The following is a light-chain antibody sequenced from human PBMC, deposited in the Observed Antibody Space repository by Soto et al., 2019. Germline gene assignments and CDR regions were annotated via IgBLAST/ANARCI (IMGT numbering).Light chain of an antibody. V-gene: IGLV7-46*01. CDR3: LLAYSGGRV. J-gene: IGLJ2*01. Sequence: QAVETQEPSLTVSPGGTVTLTCGSSDGPVTSNHYPYWYQQRPGQVPRTLIYDTTNRQSWAPARFSGSLVGVKAALTLSGAQPEDEADYYCLLAYSGGRVFGGGTKLTVL. CDR1: DGPVTSNHY. CDR2: DTT.